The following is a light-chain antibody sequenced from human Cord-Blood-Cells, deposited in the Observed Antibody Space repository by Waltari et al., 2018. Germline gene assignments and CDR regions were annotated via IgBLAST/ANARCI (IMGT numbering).Light chain of an antibody. J-gene: IGKJ3*01. CDR3: QQYNIYEFT. CDR2: KAS. CDR1: QSISSW. Sequence: DIQMTQSPSTLSASVGESVTITCRASQSISSWMAWYQQKPGKAAKLLIYKASSLESGGPSMCSGSGSVTGFTLTISSLQPDDFATYYCQQYNIYEFTFGSGTKVDI. V-gene: IGKV1-5*03.